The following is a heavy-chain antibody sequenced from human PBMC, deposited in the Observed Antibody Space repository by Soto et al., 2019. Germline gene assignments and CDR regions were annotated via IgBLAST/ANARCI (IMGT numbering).Heavy chain of an antibody. J-gene: IGHJ4*02. Sequence: GSLRLSCAASGFTFSSYSMNWVRQAPGKGLEWVSSISSSSSYIYYADSVKGRFTISRDNAKNSLYLQMNSLRAEDTAVYYCAAQGRYYDILTGYIVDYWGQGTLVTVSS. CDR1: GFTFSSYS. V-gene: IGHV3-21*01. CDR2: ISSSSSYI. CDR3: AAQGRYYDILTGYIVDY. D-gene: IGHD3-9*01.